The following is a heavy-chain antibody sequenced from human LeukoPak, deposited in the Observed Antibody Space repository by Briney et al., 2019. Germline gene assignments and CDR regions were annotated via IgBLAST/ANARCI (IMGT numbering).Heavy chain of an antibody. J-gene: IGHJ4*02. Sequence: PSETLSLTCTVSGGSISSYYWSWTRQPPGKGLEWIGYIYYSGSTNYNPSLKSRVTISVDTSKNQFSLKLSSVTAADTAVYYCARGSVVAATFYFDYWGQGTLVTVSS. CDR2: IYYSGST. CDR3: ARGSVVAATFYFDY. CDR1: GGSISSYY. D-gene: IGHD2-15*01. V-gene: IGHV4-59*01.